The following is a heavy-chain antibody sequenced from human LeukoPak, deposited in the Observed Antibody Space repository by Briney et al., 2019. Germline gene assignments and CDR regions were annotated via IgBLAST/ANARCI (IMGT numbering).Heavy chain of an antibody. J-gene: IGHJ5*02. D-gene: IGHD3-3*01. V-gene: IGHV4-34*01. CDR3: ARGRSGPRRITIFGVVIPNWFDP. Sequence: SETLSLTCAVYGGSFSGYYWSWIRQPPGKGLEWIGEINHSGSTNYNPSLKSRVTISVDTSKNQFSLKLSSVTAADTAVYYCARGRSGPRRITIFGVVIPNWFDPWGQGTLVTLSS. CDR2: INHSGST. CDR1: GGSFSGYY.